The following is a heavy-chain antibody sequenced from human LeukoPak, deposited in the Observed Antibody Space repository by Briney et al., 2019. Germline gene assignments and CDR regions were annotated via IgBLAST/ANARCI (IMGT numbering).Heavy chain of an antibody. CDR3: AKDADI. CDR1: GFSFCSYA. J-gene: IGHJ3*02. V-gene: IGHV3-23*01. CDR2: ISGSGSHA. Sequence: GGSLRLSCAASGFSFCSYAMGWTRQAPGQGLEWVSAISGSGSHANYAESVKGRFTISRDNSKNTLYLQMNSLRAEDTAVYYCAKDADIWGQGTMVTVSS.